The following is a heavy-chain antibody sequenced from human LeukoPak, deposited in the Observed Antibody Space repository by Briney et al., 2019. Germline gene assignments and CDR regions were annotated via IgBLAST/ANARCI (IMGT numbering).Heavy chain of an antibody. Sequence: GGSLRLSCAGSGFTFSIYAMSWVRQAPGKGLEWVSSISSSSSYIYYADSVKGRFTISRDNAKKSLYLQMNSLRVEDTAVYYCARSELGYNYYYMDVWGKGTTVTISS. CDR1: GFTFSIYA. CDR2: ISSSSSYI. J-gene: IGHJ6*03. CDR3: ARSELGYNYYYMDV. V-gene: IGHV3-21*01. D-gene: IGHD3-10*01.